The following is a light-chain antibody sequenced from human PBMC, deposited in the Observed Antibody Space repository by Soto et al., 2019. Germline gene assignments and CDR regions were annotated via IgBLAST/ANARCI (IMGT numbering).Light chain of an antibody. CDR3: AAWDDSLSGVV. CDR1: SSNIGSNY. J-gene: IGLJ2*01. V-gene: IGLV1-47*01. CDR2: RNN. Sequence: QSVLTQPPSASGTPGQRVTISCSGSSSNIGSNYVYWYQQLPGTPPKLLIYRNNQRLSGVPDRFSGSKSGTSASLAISGLRSEDEADYYCAAWDDSLSGVVFGGGTKVTVL.